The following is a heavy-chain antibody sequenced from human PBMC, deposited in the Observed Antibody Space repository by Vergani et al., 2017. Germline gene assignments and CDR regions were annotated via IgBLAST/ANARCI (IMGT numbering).Heavy chain of an antibody. D-gene: IGHD1-26*01. CDR3: ARDPYPRSLPSPAVGY. Sequence: EVQLVESGGGLVEPGGSLRLSCTASGFTFSTHTMNWVRQAPGKGLEWVSSISSTSSYIYSADSVKGRLTISRDNAKNSLYLQMNSLRAEDTAVYYCARDPYPRSLPSPAVGYWGQGTLVTVSS. V-gene: IGHV3-21*04. CDR1: GFTFSTHT. CDR2: ISSTSSYI. J-gene: IGHJ4*02.